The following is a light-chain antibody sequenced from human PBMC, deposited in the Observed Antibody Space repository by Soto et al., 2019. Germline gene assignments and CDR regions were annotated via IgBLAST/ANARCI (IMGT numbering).Light chain of an antibody. CDR3: SSYVGTNSDV. CDR2: EVY. V-gene: IGLV2-8*01. CDR1: SSDDGGYNY. J-gene: IGLJ1*01. Sequence: QSVLTQPPSASGSPGQSVTISCTGTSSDDGGYNYVSWYQHHPGKAPKLIIYEVYKRPSGVPDRFSGSNSGNTAALTVSGLQAEDEADYYCSSYVGTNSDVCGTGTRSPS.